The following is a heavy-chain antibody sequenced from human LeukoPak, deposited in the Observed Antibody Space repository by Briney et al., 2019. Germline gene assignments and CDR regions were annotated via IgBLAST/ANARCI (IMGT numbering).Heavy chain of an antibody. Sequence: GGSLRLSCAASGFTFSSYSMNWVRQAPGKGLEWVSSISSSSSYIYYADSVKGRFTISRDNAKNSLYLQMNSLRAEDTAVYYCARDIEDYDSSGPLDYWGQGTLVTVSS. V-gene: IGHV3-21*01. CDR3: ARDIEDYDSSGPLDY. D-gene: IGHD3-22*01. CDR1: GFTFSSYS. CDR2: ISSSSSYI. J-gene: IGHJ4*02.